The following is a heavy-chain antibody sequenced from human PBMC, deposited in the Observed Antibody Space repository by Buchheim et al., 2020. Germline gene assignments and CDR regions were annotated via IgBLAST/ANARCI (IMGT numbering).Heavy chain of an antibody. Sequence: EVQLVESGGGLVQPGGSLRLSCAASGFTFSSYSMNWVRQAPGKGLEWVSYISSSSSIIYNADSVKGRFTISRDNARNSLYLQMNSLRAEDTAVYYCAGGAVGGGYTTDYWGQGTL. CDR3: AGGAVGGGYTTDY. D-gene: IGHD3-22*01. J-gene: IGHJ4*02. CDR1: GFTFSSYS. V-gene: IGHV3-48*04. CDR2: ISSSSSII.